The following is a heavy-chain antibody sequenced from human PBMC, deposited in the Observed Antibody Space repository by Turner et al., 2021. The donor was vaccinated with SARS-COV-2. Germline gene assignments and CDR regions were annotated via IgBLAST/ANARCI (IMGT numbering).Heavy chain of an antibody. Sequence: EVQLVESGGALVQPGGSLRLPCAASGFTFSIYWSSWVRQAPGKGLEWVANIKQDGSEKYYVDSVKGRFTISRDNAKNSLYLQMNSLRAEDTAVYYCARDIVVFTHAFDIWGQGTMVTVSS. V-gene: IGHV3-7*01. CDR3: ARDIVVFTHAFDI. D-gene: IGHD3-22*01. CDR1: GFTFSIYW. CDR2: IKQDGSEK. J-gene: IGHJ3*02.